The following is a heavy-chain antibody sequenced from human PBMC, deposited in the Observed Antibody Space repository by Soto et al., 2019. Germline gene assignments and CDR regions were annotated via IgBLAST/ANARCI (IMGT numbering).Heavy chain of an antibody. CDR2: IYHSGST. V-gene: IGHV4-4*02. D-gene: IGHD3-22*01. CDR3: ARDIPYYYDSSGPSWGDY. Sequence: SETLSLTCAVSGGSISSSNWWSWVRQPPGKGLEWIGEIYHSGSTNYNPSLKSRVTISVDKSKNQFSLKLSSVTAADTAVYYCARDIPYYYDSSGPSWGDYWGQGTLVTVS. CDR1: GGSISSSNW. J-gene: IGHJ4*02.